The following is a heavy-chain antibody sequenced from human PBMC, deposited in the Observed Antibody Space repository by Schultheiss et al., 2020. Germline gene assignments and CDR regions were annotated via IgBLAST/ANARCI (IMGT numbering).Heavy chain of an antibody. CDR3: ARATGGLRFLEWLPPYYFDY. V-gene: IGHV4-61*01. Sequence: SETLSLTCTVSGGSVSSGSYYWSWIRQPPGKGLEWIGYIYYSGSTNYNPSLKSRVTISVDTSKNQFSLKLSSVTAADTAVYYCARATGGLRFLEWLPPYYFDYWGQGTLVTVSS. CDR2: IYYSGST. J-gene: IGHJ4*02. D-gene: IGHD3-3*01. CDR1: GGSVSSGSYY.